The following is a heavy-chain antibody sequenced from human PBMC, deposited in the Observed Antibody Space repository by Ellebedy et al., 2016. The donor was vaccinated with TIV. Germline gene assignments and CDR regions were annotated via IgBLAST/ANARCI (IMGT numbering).Heavy chain of an antibody. J-gene: IGHJ2*01. V-gene: IGHV4-34*01. CDR1: GGSFSGYS. Sequence: MPSETLSLTCAVYGGSFSGYSWSWIRQPPGKGLEWIGYIYYSGSTYYNPSLKSRVTISVDTSKKQFFLKLSSVTAADTAVYYCARGSPGGYDYWYFDLWGRGTLVTVSS. CDR2: IYYSGST. CDR3: ARGSPGGYDYWYFDL. D-gene: IGHD3-22*01.